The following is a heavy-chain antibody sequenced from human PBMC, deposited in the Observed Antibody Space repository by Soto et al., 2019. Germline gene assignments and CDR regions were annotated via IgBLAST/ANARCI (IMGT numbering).Heavy chain of an antibody. D-gene: IGHD5-18*01. Sequence: EVQLLESGGGLVQPGGSLRLSCAASGFTFSSYAMSWFRQAPGKGLEWVSAISCSGGSTYYADSVKGRFTISRDNSKNTLYLQMNSLRAEDTAVYYCAVLVDTGMRFDYWGQGTLVTVSS. CDR3: AVLVDTGMRFDY. CDR2: ISCSGGST. V-gene: IGHV3-23*01. CDR1: GFTFSSYA. J-gene: IGHJ4*02.